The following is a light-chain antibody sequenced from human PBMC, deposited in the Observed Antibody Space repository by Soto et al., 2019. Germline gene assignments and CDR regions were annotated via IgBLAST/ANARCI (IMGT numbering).Light chain of an antibody. Sequence: QSVLTQPASVSGSPGQSITISCSGTSSDVGSYKFVSWYQQHPVKAPKLMIYEGSKRPSGVSNRFSGSKSGNTASLTISGLQAEDEADYYCCSYAGSSTLVFGGGTKRTVL. V-gene: IGLV2-23*01. CDR2: EGS. CDR1: SSDVGSYKF. CDR3: CSYAGSSTLV. J-gene: IGLJ2*01.